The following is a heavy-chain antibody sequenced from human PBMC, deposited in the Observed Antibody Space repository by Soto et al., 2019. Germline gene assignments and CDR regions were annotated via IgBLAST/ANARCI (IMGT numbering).Heavy chain of an antibody. D-gene: IGHD3-10*01. J-gene: IGHJ3*02. CDR1: GYTFTSYD. V-gene: IGHV1-8*01. CDR3: ATLYYYGSEPRIFAFDI. Sequence: ASVTVSCKASGYTFTSYDINWVRQATGQGLEWMGWMNPNSGNTGYAQKFQGRVTMTRNTSISTAYMELSSLRSEDTAVYYCATLYYYGSEPRIFAFDIWGQGTMVTVSS. CDR2: MNPNSGNT.